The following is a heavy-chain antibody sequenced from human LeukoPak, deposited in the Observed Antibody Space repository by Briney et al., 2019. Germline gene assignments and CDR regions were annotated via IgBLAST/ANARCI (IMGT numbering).Heavy chain of an antibody. CDR1: GYTFTSYY. V-gene: IGHV1-46*01. D-gene: IGHD6-13*01. Sequence: ASVKVSCKASGYTFTSYYMHWVRQAPGQGLEWMGIINPSGGSTSYAQKFQGRVTMTRDTSTSTVYMELSSLRSEDTAVYYCARGGWEQQLVSGWFDPWGQGTLVTVSS. CDR3: ARGGWEQQLVSGWFDP. J-gene: IGHJ5*02. CDR2: INPSGGST.